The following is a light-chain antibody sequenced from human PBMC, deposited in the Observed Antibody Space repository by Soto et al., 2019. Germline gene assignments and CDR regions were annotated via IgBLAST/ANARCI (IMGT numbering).Light chain of an antibody. CDR3: QQYGSSPIT. CDR2: DAS. J-gene: IGKJ4*01. CDR1: QSVSTY. V-gene: IGKV3-11*01. Sequence: EIVLQPSPATLSFSPVERAPLSFRASQSVSTYLAWYQQKPGQAPRLLIYDASNRATGIPARFTGSGSGTDFTITISRLENEDFEMYYCQQYGSSPITCGGGPKG.